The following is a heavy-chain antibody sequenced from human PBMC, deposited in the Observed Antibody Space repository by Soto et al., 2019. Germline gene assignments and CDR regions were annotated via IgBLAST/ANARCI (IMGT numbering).Heavy chain of an antibody. CDR2: MISASRNV. CDR3: ARERGGYFHDY. V-gene: IGHV3-21*01. Sequence: GGSLRLSCAASGFNLITYTINWVRQAPGKGLEWVSSMISASRNVNYADSVKGRFSVSRDNAENSVYLQMNFLRAEDTAVYYCARERGGYFHDYWGQGALVTVSS. D-gene: IGHD1-26*01. J-gene: IGHJ4*02. CDR1: GFNLITYT.